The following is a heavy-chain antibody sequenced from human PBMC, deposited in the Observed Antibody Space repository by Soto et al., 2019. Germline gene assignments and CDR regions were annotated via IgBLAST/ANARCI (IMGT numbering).Heavy chain of an antibody. V-gene: IGHV1-3*01. CDR2: IIVSHDRP. CDR1: GYTFTAHS. J-gene: IGHJ4*02. CDR3: AREPEDGVPGDY. Sequence: VQLVQSGTEVKEPGASVRVSCKASGYTFTAHSLHCARQAPVRGLEWMGWIIVSHDRPRYAPQFQGRLTFETDRIGTTAYMHLSRLTPEDTAVYFCAREPEDGVPGDYWGQGTPVVVSS. D-gene: IGHD2-8*01.